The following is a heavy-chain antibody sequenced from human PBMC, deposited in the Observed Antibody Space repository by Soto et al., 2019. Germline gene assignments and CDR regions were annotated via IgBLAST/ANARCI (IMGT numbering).Heavy chain of an antibody. D-gene: IGHD3-22*01. CDR1: GFPVSSNY. V-gene: IGHV3-53*01. CDR3: AREQSRYYDTPGYYMGLFDS. CDR2: IYTGGGT. J-gene: IGHJ4*02. Sequence: GGSLRLSCAASGFPVSSNYISWVRQAPGKGLEWVSLIYTGGGTFFADSVKGRFTISRDNSKNTVYLQMNSLRVDDTAVYYCAREQSRYYDTPGYYMGLFDSWGQGTGVTDSS.